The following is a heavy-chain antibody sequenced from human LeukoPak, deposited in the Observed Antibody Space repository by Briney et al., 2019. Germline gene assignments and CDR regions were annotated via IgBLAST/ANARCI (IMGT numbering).Heavy chain of an antibody. D-gene: IGHD3-16*01. V-gene: IGHV4-59*01. CDR1: GDSISDYY. CDR2: FYNSGRT. Sequence: SETLSLTCTVSGDSISDYYRGWLRQPPGKGLEWIGYFYNSGRTTYNPSLKSRVTISADTSKNHFSLKLNSVTTADTGVYYCTRGAGWLIDYWGQGILVTVSS. J-gene: IGHJ4*02. CDR3: TRGAGWLIDY.